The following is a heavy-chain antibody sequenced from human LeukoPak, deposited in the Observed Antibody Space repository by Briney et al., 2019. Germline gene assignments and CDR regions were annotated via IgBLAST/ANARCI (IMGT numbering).Heavy chain of an antibody. CDR1: GGSISSYY. D-gene: IGHD4-17*01. J-gene: IGHJ4*02. CDR3: ARGATVTTIFDY. Sequence: PSETLSLTCTVSGGSISSYYWSWIRQPPGKGLEWIGYIYYSGSTNYNPSLKSRVTISVDTSKNQFSLKLSSVTAADTAMYYCARGATVTTIFDYWGQGTLVTVSS. V-gene: IGHV4-59*12. CDR2: IYYSGST.